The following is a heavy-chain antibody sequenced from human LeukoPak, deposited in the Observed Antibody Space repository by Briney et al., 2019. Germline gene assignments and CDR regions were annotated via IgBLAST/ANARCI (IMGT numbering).Heavy chain of an antibody. CDR3: ARGRRASIAAAGTRWFDP. Sequence: SETLSLTCAVYDGSFSGYYWSWIRQPPGKGLEWIGEINHSGSTNYNPSLKSRVTISVDTSKNQFSLKLSSVTAADTAVYYCARGRRASIAAAGTRWFDPWGQGTLVTVSS. J-gene: IGHJ5*02. D-gene: IGHD6-13*01. V-gene: IGHV4-34*01. CDR2: INHSGST. CDR1: DGSFSGYY.